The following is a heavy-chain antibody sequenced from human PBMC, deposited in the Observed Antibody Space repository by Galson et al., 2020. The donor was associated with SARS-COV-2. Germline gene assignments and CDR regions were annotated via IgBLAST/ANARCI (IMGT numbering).Heavy chain of an antibody. CDR2: ISAYNGDT. J-gene: IGHJ2*01. Sequence: ASVKVSCKASGYIFTGYGISWVRQAPGQGLEWMGWISAYNGDTHYAQNFQDRVTLETDRSTSTAYMELRSLRSDDTAVYYCARGRWLNFYWYFDLWVRGTLLTVSS. CDR3: ARGRWLNFYWYFDL. CDR1: GYIFTGYG. V-gene: IGHV1-18*01. D-gene: IGHD3-9*01.